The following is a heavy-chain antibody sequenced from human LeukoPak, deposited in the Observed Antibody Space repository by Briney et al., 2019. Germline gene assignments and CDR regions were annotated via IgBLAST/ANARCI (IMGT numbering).Heavy chain of an antibody. CDR3: ARHYRFHSSSWYSVWFDP. CDR1: GGSISSYY. D-gene: IGHD6-13*01. V-gene: IGHV4-4*09. Sequence: SETLSLTCTVSGGSISSYYWSWIRQPPGKGLEWIGYIYTSGSTNYNPSPKSRVTISVDTSKNQFSLKLSSVTAADTAVYYCARHYRFHSSSWYSVWFDPWGQGTLVTVSS. CDR2: IYTSGST. J-gene: IGHJ5*02.